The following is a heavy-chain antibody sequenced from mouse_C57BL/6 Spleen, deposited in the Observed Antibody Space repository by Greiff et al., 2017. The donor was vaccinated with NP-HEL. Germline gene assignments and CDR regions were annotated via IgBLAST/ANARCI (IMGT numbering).Heavy chain of an antibody. J-gene: IGHJ1*03. CDR1: GYSITSDY. CDR3: ARSPYYGNYGYFDV. V-gene: IGHV3-8*01. Sequence: EVQRVESGPGLAKPSQTLSLTCSVTGYSITSDYWNWIRKFPGNKLEYMGYISYSGSTNYNPSLKSRISITRDTSKNQYYLQLNSVTTEDTATYYCARSPYYGNYGYFDVWGTGTTVTVSS. D-gene: IGHD2-10*01. CDR2: ISYSGST.